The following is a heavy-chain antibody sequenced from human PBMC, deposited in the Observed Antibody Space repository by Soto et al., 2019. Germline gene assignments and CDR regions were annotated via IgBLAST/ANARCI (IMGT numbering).Heavy chain of an antibody. J-gene: IGHJ4*02. D-gene: IGHD6-19*01. CDR2: IYYSGST. CDR3: ASGVAVAEFDY. Sequence: ASETLSLTCTVSGGSISSYYWGWIRQPPGKGLEWIGYIYYSGSTNYNPSLKGRVTISVDTSKNQFSLKLSSVTAADTAVYYCASGVAVAEFDYWGQGTLVTVSS. CDR1: GGSISSYY. V-gene: IGHV4-59*01.